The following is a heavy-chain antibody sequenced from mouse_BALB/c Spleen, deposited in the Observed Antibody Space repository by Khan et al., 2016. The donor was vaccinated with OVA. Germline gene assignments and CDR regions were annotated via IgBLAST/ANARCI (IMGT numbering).Heavy chain of an antibody. CDR1: GCNIKDTY. V-gene: IGHV14-3*02. CDR2: IDPANGNT. J-gene: IGHJ2*01. Sequence: VQLQQSGAELVKPGASVKLSCTASGCNIKDTYMHWVKQRPEQGLEWTGRIDPANGNTKYDPKFQGKATITADTSSNTAYLQISSLTSGDTTVSYCARINAWGQGTTLTVSS. CDR3: ARINA.